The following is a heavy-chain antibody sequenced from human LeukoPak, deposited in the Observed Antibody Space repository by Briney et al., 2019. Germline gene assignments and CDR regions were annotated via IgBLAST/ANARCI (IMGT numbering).Heavy chain of an antibody. Sequence: LSGTLSLTCSVSGASLDTTSYNWIWIRQPPGKGLDWIGSIYYSGSSYDNPSLKSPLTLSIDTSRNPFSLTLKSVTAADSGVYFCAREMLYDSTAYYLWGQGTVVTVSS. CDR1: GASLDTTSYN. CDR3: AREMLYDSTAYYL. J-gene: IGHJ4*02. CDR2: IYYSGSS. V-gene: IGHV4-39*01. D-gene: IGHD3-22*01.